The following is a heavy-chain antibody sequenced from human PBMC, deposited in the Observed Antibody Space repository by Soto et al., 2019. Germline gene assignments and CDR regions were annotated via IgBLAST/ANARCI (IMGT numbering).Heavy chain of an antibody. CDR3: ARDCSGGSCYSSYYGMDV. J-gene: IGHJ6*02. V-gene: IGHV4-61*01. D-gene: IGHD2-15*01. CDR1: GGSVSSGSYY. CDR2: IYYSGST. Sequence: SETLSLTCTVSGGSVSSGSYYWSWIRQPPGKGLEWIGYIYYSGSTNYNPSLKSRVTISVGTSKNQFSLKLSSVTAADTAVYYCARDCSGGSCYSSYYGMDVWGQGTTVTVSS.